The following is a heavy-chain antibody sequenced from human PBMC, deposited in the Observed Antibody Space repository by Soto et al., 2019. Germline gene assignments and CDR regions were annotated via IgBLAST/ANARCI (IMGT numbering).Heavy chain of an antibody. V-gene: IGHV4-39*01. CDR3: ARQRVIPATPTNWFDP. D-gene: IGHD2-15*01. J-gene: IGHJ5*02. CDR2: IYYNGST. Sequence: QVQVQESGPGLVKPSDTLSLTCTVSGGSVSSRSYFWGWIRQPPGKGLEWIGTIYYNGSTYYNPSLKSRVPFPVDTSKNQSSLKLTSVTASDTALYYCARQRVIPATPTNWFDPWGQGTLVTVSS. CDR1: GGSVSSRSYF.